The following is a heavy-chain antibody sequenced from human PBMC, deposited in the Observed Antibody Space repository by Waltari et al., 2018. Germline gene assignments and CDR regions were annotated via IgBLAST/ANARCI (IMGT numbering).Heavy chain of an antibody. V-gene: IGHV5-51*01. CDR2: IYPGDSES. CDR3: ARMAYSSGWYSHFDY. D-gene: IGHD6-19*01. J-gene: IGHJ4*02. Sequence: EVQLVQSGAEVKKPGESLKISCKGSGYSFTSYWICWVRQMPGKGLEWMGIIYPGDSESRDSPSLQGQVSISADKSISTAYLQWSSLKASDTAMYYCARMAYSSGWYSHFDYWGQGTLVTVSS. CDR1: GYSFTSYW.